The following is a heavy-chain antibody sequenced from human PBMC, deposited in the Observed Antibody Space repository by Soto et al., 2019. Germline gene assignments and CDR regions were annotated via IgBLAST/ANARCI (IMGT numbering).Heavy chain of an antibody. D-gene: IGHD2-15*01. CDR1: GFTFSSYD. Sequence: GGSLRLSCAASGFTFSSYDMHWVRQATGKGLEWVSAIGTAGDTYYPGSVKGRFTISRENAKNSLYLQMNSLRAGDTAVYYCARDSPDCSGGSCYHWFDPWGQGTLVTVSS. CDR2: IGTAGDT. CDR3: ARDSPDCSGGSCYHWFDP. J-gene: IGHJ5*02. V-gene: IGHV3-13*01.